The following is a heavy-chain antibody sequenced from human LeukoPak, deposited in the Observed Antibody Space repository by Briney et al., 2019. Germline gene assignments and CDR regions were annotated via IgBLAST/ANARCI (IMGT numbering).Heavy chain of an antibody. V-gene: IGHV1-18*01. CDR2: ISAYNGNT. J-gene: IGHJ3*01. Sequence: GASVKVSCKASGYTFTSSGISWVRQAPGHGLEWMGWISAYNGNTNYAQKLQGRVTMTTDTSTSTAYMELRSLRSDDTAVQYCARGTDRLGMIVVIITPGAFDVWGQGTMVTVSS. CDR3: ARGTDRLGMIVVIITPGAFDV. D-gene: IGHD3-22*01. CDR1: GYTFTSSG.